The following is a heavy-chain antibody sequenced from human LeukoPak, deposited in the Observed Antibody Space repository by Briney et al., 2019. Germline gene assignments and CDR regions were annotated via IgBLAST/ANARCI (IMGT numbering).Heavy chain of an antibody. D-gene: IGHD2-15*01. V-gene: IGHV3-7*01. CDR2: ISPDGSDK. Sequence: PGGSLRLSCVASGFTFSTYWMNWVRQAPGKVLERVGTISPDGSDKYYVDSGQGRFTISRDTAKTSMYLQINSLRADDTALYFCARGIVVVVGASDHFDYWGQGTLITVSS. CDR1: GFTFSTYW. CDR3: ARGIVVVVGASDHFDY. J-gene: IGHJ4*02.